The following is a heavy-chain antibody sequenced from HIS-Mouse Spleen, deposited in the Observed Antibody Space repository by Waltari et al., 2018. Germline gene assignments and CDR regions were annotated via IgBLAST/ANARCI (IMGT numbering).Heavy chain of an antibody. CDR3: AREIPYSSSWYDWYFDL. D-gene: IGHD6-13*01. J-gene: IGHJ2*01. Sequence: QLQLQESGPGLVKPSETLSLTCPVSGGSISRSSYYWGWTPLPPGKGLEWIGSIYYSGSTYYNPSLKSRVTISVDTSKNQFSLKLSSVTAADTAVYYCAREIPYSSSWYDWYFDLWGRGTLVTVSS. CDR1: GGSISRSSYY. V-gene: IGHV4-39*07. CDR2: IYYSGST.